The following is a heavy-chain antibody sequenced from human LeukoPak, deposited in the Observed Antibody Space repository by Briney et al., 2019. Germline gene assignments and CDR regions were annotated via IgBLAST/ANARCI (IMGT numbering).Heavy chain of an antibody. CDR3: ARAYTTGTTENWFDP. J-gene: IGHJ5*02. D-gene: IGHD1-1*01. CDR2: MNPNSGNT. Sequence: ASVKVSCKASGYTFTSYDINWVRQATGQGLEWMGWMNPNSGNTGYAQKFQGRVTMTRNTSISTAYMGLSSLRSEDTAVYYCARAYTTGTTENWFDPWGQGTLVTVSS. CDR1: GYTFTSYD. V-gene: IGHV1-8*01.